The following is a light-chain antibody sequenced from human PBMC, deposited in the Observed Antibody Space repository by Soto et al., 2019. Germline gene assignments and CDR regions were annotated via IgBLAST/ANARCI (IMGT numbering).Light chain of an antibody. Sequence: EIAMTQSPATLSVSPGQRATLACRAIQNVNSTLAWHQQKPGHAPSLLMYTVSTRATGFPARFSGSVSGTEFTLTICSLQSEDSALYYCQQYSTLNTVGKGTKLEIK. CDR3: QQYSTLNT. V-gene: IGKV3-15*01. CDR2: TVS. CDR1: QNVNST. J-gene: IGKJ2*01.